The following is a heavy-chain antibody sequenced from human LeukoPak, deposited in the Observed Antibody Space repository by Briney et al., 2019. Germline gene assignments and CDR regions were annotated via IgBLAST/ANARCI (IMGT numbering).Heavy chain of an antibody. Sequence: SETLSLTCAVYGGSFSGYYWSWIRQPPGKGLEGIGEINHSGSTNYNPSLKSRVTISVDTSKNQFSLKLSSVTAADTAVYYCARGRGIAAAGTGWFDPWGQGTLVTVSS. D-gene: IGHD6-13*01. V-gene: IGHV4-34*01. CDR1: GGSFSGYY. J-gene: IGHJ5*02. CDR3: ARGRGIAAAGTGWFDP. CDR2: INHSGST.